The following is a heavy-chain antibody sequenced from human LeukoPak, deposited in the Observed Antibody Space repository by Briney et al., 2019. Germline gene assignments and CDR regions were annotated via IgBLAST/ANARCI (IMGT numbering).Heavy chain of an antibody. CDR2: INPNSGGT. Sequence: ASVKVSCKASGYTFTDYYMHWVRQAPGQGLEWMGWINPNSGGTNYAWRFQGRVTMTRDTSISTAYMELTRLRSDDTAVYYCARAGGDILTGYYNDPWGQGTLVTVSS. D-gene: IGHD3-9*01. J-gene: IGHJ5*02. CDR3: ARAGGDILTGYYNDP. CDR1: GYTFTDYY. V-gene: IGHV1-2*02.